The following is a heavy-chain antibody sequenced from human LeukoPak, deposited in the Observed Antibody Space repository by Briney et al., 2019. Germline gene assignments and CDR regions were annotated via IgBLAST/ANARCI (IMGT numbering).Heavy chain of an antibody. J-gene: IGHJ4*02. Sequence: PGRSLRLSCAASGFTFSSYAMHWVRQAPGKGLGWVAVISYDGSNKYYADSVKGRFTISRDNSKNTLYLQMNSLRAEDTAVYYCARDSLRGGVYFDYWGQGTLVTVSS. CDR3: ARDSLRGGVYFDY. CDR1: GFTFSSYA. D-gene: IGHD1-26*01. V-gene: IGHV3-30*01. CDR2: ISYDGSNK.